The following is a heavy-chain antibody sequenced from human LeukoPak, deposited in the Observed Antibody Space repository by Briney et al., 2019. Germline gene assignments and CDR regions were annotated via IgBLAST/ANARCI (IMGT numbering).Heavy chain of an antibody. CDR2: TSSDLNVK. Sequence: GGSLRLSCAASRFSFSNHSMNWVRQAPGKGLEWVAVTSSDLNVKLYADSVKGRFTISRDNSRSTLYLQMNSLRPEDTAIYYCAREGYYGSGSPPSLYFDYWGQGTLVTVSS. J-gene: IGHJ4*02. CDR1: RFSFSNHS. D-gene: IGHD3-10*01. V-gene: IGHV3-30*03. CDR3: AREGYYGSGSPPSLYFDY.